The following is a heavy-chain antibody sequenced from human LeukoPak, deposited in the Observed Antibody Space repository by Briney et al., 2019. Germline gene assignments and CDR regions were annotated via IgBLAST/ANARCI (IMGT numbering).Heavy chain of an antibody. Sequence: PSETLSLTCTVSGGSVSNASYYWSWIRQPPGKGLEWIGYIYYSGSTNYNPSLKSRVTISVDTSKNQFSLKLSSVTAADTAVYYCAREVAASFDYWGQGTLVTVSS. J-gene: IGHJ4*02. D-gene: IGHD2-15*01. CDR1: GGSVSNASYY. CDR2: IYYSGST. CDR3: AREVAASFDY. V-gene: IGHV4-61*01.